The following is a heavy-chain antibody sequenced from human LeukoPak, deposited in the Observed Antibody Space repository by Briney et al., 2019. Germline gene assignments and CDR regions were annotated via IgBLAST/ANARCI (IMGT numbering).Heavy chain of an antibody. CDR2: IYYSGST. V-gene: IGHV4-61*08. CDR3: ASTTVTTGGVDY. Sequence: SETLSLTCTVSGGSISSGDYYWSSIRQPPGKGLEWIGYIYYSGSTNYNPSLKSRVTISVDTSKNQFSLKLSSVTAADTAVYYCASTTVTTGGVDYWGQGTLVTVSS. J-gene: IGHJ4*02. D-gene: IGHD4-17*01. CDR1: GGSISSGDYY.